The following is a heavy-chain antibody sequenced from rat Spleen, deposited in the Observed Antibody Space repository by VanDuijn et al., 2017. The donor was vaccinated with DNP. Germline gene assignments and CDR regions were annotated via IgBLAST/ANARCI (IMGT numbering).Heavy chain of an antibody. V-gene: IGHV5S13*01. D-gene: IGHD1-12*02. Sequence: EVQLVESGGDLVQPGRSLKLSCAASGFTFSNYDMAWVRQTPTKGLEWVASISDGGGNTFYRDSVKGRFTISSDNAKNTQYLQMDSLRSEDTATYYCATHSTVMVRGGFAFWGQGVMVTVSS. CDR3: ATHSTVMVRGGFAF. J-gene: IGHJ2*01. CDR2: ISDGGGNT. CDR1: GFTFSNYD.